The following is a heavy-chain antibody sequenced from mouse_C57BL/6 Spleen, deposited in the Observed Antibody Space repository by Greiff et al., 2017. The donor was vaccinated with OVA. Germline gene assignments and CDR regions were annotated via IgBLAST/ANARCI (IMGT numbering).Heavy chain of an antibody. J-gene: IGHJ1*03. D-gene: IGHD1-1*01. Sequence: EVQLQQSGPELVKPGASVKIPCKASGYTFTDYNMDWVKQSHGKSLEWIGDINPNNGGTIYNQKFKGKATLTVDTSSSTAYMELRSLTTEDTAVYYCARSGGSSYDWHFDVWGTGTTVTVSA. V-gene: IGHV1-18*01. CDR1: GYTFTDYN. CDR3: ARSGGSSYDWHFDV. CDR2: INPNNGGT.